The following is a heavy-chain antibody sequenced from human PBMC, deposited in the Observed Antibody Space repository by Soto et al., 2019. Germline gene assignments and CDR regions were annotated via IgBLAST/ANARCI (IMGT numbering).Heavy chain of an antibody. CDR3: ARANGTPYCSSTSCYVDY. CDR2: ISAYNGNT. J-gene: IGHJ4*02. Sequence: GASVKVSCKASGYTFTSYGISWVRQAPGQGLEWMGWISAYNGNTNYAQKLQGRVTMTTDTSTSTAYMELRSLRSDDTAVYYCARANGTPYCSSTSCYVDYWGQGTLVTVSS. D-gene: IGHD2-2*01. V-gene: IGHV1-18*01. CDR1: GYTFTSYG.